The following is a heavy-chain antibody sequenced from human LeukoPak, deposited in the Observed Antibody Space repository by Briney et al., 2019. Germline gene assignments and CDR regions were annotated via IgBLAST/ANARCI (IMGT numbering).Heavy chain of an antibody. Sequence: GRSLRLSCAASGFTFSSYAMHWVRQAPGKGLEWVANIKEDGSDKYYVDSVKGRFTISRDNAKSSLYLQMNGLRAEDTAVYFCARDSGWFRFDSWGQGTLVTVSS. J-gene: IGHJ4*02. CDR2: IKEDGSDK. V-gene: IGHV3-7*03. D-gene: IGHD6-13*01. CDR1: GFTFSSYA. CDR3: ARDSGWFRFDS.